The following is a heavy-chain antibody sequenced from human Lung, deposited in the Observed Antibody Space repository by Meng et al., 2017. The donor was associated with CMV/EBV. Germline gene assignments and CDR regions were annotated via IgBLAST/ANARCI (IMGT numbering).Heavy chain of an antibody. CDR3: ARLFHTSLGTNYYYGMDV. D-gene: IGHD3-10*01. CDR2: INPDSGDT. Sequence: ASVXVSXKASGYTFTGYNMHWVRQAPGQGLEWMGWINPDSGDTRYAEKFQGRVTLTRDTSITTAYMELSRLKSDDTAVFFCARLFHTSLGTNYYYGMDVWXQGTXVTVSS. CDR1: GYTFTGYN. J-gene: IGHJ6*02. V-gene: IGHV1-2*02.